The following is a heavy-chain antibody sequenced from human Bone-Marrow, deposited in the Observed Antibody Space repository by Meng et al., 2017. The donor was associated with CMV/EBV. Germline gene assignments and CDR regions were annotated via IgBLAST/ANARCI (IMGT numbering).Heavy chain of an antibody. V-gene: IGHV4-59*01. D-gene: IGHD2-15*01. CDR1: GGSISSYY. J-gene: IGHJ6*02. CDR3: ARDLRLRAYYYGMDV. Sequence: SETLSLTCTVSGGSISSYYWSWIRQPPGKGLEWIGYIYYSGSTNYNPSLKSRVTISVDTSKNQFSLKLSSVTAADTAVYYCARDLRLRAYYYGMDVWGQGTTVTVSS. CDR2: IYYSGST.